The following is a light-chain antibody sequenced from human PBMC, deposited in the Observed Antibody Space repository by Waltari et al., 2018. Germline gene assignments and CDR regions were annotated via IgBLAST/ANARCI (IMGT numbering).Light chain of an antibody. CDR3: QQYNNWPPLYT. J-gene: IGKJ2*01. CDR2: DTS. CDR1: QSMSTN. V-gene: IGKV3-15*01. Sequence: IVMPQSPATLSMSPGERATLSCRASQSMSTNLAWYQQRPGQAPRLLIYDTSTRATGIPVKFSGSGSGTEFTLTISDLQPEDFAVYYCQQYNNWPPLYTFGQGTKLDIK.